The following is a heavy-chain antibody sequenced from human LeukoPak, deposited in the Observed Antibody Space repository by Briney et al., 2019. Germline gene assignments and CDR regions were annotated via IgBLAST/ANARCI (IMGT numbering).Heavy chain of an antibody. CDR3: ARSTDYYDSSGYEYYFDY. V-gene: IGHV1-69*04. D-gene: IGHD3-22*01. CDR2: IIPILGIA. J-gene: IGHJ4*02. Sequence: SVKVSCKASGGTFSSYAISWVRQAPGQGLEWMGRIIPILGIANSAQKFQGRVTITADKSTSTAYMELSSLRSDDTAVYYCARSTDYYDSSGYEYYFDYWGQGTLVTVSS. CDR1: GGTFSSYA.